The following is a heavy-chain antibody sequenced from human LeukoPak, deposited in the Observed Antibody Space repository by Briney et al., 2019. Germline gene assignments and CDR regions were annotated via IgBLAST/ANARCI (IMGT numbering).Heavy chain of an antibody. D-gene: IGHD3-22*01. CDR1: GGSISSGGYY. CDR3: ARGPYYYDSSGYYDY. Sequence: PSETLSLTCTVSGGSISSGGYYWSWIRQHPGQGLEWIGYIYYSGSTYYNPSLKSRVTISVDTSKNQFSLKLSSVTAADTAVYYCARGPYYYDSSGYYDYWGQGTLVTVSS. V-gene: IGHV4-31*03. CDR2: IYYSGST. J-gene: IGHJ4*02.